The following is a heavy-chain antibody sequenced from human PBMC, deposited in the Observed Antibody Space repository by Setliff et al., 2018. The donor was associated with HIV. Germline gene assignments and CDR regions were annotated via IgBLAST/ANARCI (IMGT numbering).Heavy chain of an antibody. J-gene: IGHJ3*02. CDR3: ARDPRAPRTIRAFDI. D-gene: IGHD2-2*02. Sequence: PSETLSLTCNVSGGSISSGSHYWSWVRQPAGKGLEWIGQIYTRGSTNYNPYLKSRVSISIDTSKNQFSLKLRYVTAADTAVYYCARDPRAPRTIRAFDIWGLGTMVTVSS. CDR1: GGSISSGSHY. V-gene: IGHV4-61*09. CDR2: IYTRGST.